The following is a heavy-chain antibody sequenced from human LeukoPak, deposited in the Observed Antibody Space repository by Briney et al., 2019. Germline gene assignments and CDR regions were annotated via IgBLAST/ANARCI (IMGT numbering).Heavy chain of an antibody. J-gene: IGHJ4*02. CDR1: GYSIGSGYY. CDR2: IHHSGTT. CDR3: ARHPPRPTWDFDY. V-gene: IGHV4-38-2*02. D-gene: IGHD1-26*01. Sequence: SETLSLTCTVSGYSIGSGYYWDWIRQSPGKGVEWIGCIHHSGTTYYNPSLKRRITISMDSPRDHFSLTLRSATAADTAVYYCARHPPRPTWDFDYWGQGTLVIVSS.